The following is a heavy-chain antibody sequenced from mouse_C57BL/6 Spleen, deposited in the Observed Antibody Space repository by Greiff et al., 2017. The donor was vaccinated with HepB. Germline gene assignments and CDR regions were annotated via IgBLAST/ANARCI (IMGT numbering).Heavy chain of an antibody. D-gene: IGHD1-3*01. V-gene: IGHV1-69*01. CDR1: GYTFTSYW. CDR2: IDPSDSYT. J-gene: IGHJ4*01. Sequence: QVQLQQSGAELVMPGASVKLSCKASGYTFTSYWMHWVKQRPGQGLEWIGEIDPSDSYTNYNQKFKGKSTLTVDKSSSTAYMQLSSLTSEDSAVYYCARGSSSGAMDYWGQGTSVTVSS. CDR3: ARGSSSGAMDY.